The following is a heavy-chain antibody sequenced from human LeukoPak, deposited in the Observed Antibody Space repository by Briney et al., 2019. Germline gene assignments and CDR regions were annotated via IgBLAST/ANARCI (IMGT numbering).Heavy chain of an antibody. D-gene: IGHD5-18*01. CDR1: GGSLSGYY. CDR3: ARGINSGYSYGYWSYPDAFDI. CDR2: INHSGST. J-gene: IGHJ3*02. Sequence: AETLSLTCAVYGGSLSGYYWSWIRQPPGKGLEWIGEINHSGSTNYNPSLKTRVTISVDTSKNQFSLKLSSVTAADTAVYYCARGINSGYSYGYWSYPDAFDIWGQGTMATVSS. V-gene: IGHV4-34*01.